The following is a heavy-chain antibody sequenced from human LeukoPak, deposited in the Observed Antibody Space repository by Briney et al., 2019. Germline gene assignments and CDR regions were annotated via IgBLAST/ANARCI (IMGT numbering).Heavy chain of an antibody. Sequence: ASVKVSCKASGYTFTSYDINWVRQATGQGLEWMGFINPNSGNTGYAQKFQGRVTRTRNTSISTAYMELSSLRSEDTAVYYCAVCRYCSGGSCYDTDAFDIWGQGTMVTVSS. CDR2: INPNSGNT. CDR3: AVCRYCSGGSCYDTDAFDI. D-gene: IGHD2-15*01. J-gene: IGHJ3*02. CDR1: GYTFTSYD. V-gene: IGHV1-8*01.